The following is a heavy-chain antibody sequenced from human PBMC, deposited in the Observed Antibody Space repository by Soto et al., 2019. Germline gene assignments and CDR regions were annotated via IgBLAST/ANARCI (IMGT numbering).Heavy chain of an antibody. J-gene: IGHJ6*02. CDR1: GFTFSSYA. D-gene: IGHD1-7*01. CDR2: ISYDGSNK. Sequence: GGSLRLSCAASGFTFSSYAMHWVRQAPGKGLEWVAVISYDGSNKYYADSVKGRFTISRDNSKNTLYLQMNSLRAEDTAVYYCAGGMNWNYDPYFYSGMEVGGQGTRVTVSS. V-gene: IGHV3-30-3*01. CDR3: AGGMNWNYDPYFYSGMEV.